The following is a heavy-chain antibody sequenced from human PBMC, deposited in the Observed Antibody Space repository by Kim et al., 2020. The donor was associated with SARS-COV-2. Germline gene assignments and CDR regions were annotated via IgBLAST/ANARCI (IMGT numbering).Heavy chain of an antibody. J-gene: IGHJ4*02. CDR1: GGSVISSYYF. V-gene: IGHV4-39*07. D-gene: IGHD3-16*01. Sequence: SETLSLTCTVSGGSVISSYYFWGWLRQPPGKGLVWIGSVFYRGSTYSNPSLKSRVTMPVYPSKNQFSRKLSSVTAADTTVYYCARGLGDGYKEHYFDYWGQGTLATVTS. CDR3: ARGLGDGYKEHYFDY. CDR2: VFYRGST.